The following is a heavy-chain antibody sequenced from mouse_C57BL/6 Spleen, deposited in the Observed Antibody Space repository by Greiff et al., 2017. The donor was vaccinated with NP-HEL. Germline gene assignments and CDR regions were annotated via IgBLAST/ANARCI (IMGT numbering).Heavy chain of an antibody. CDR3: ARSLYLYYFDY. CDR2: INPNNGGT. D-gene: IGHD5-1*01. J-gene: IGHJ2*01. V-gene: IGHV1-26*01. CDR1: GYTFTDYY. Sequence: EVKLQQSGPELVKPGASVKISCKASGYTFTDYYMNWVKQSHGKSLEWIGDINPNNGGTSYNQKFKGKATLTVDKSSSTAYMELRSLTSEDSAVYYCARSLYLYYFDYWGQGTTLTVSS.